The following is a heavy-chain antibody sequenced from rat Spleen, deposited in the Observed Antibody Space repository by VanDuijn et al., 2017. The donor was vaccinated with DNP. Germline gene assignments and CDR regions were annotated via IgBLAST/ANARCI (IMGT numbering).Heavy chain of an antibody. CDR3: ASPITMMGYWYFDF. CDR1: GFSLTSYD. D-gene: IGHD1-12*02. Sequence: QVQLKESGPGLVQSSQTLSLTCTVSGFSLTSYDVHWVRQPPGKGLEWMGRIQNGGSTDYNSALKSRLSISRDTSKSQVFLKMNSVQTEDTAMYFCASPITMMGYWYFDFWGPGTMVTVSS. V-gene: IGHV2-27*01. CDR2: IQNGGST. J-gene: IGHJ1*01.